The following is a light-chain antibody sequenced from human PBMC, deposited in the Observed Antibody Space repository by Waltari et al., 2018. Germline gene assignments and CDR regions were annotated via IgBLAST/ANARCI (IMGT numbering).Light chain of an antibody. CDR2: EAS. V-gene: IGKV1-5*03. J-gene: IGKJ4*01. CDR3: QQYNGYVLT. CDR1: QSIGRW. Sequence: DIQMTQSPSTLSASIGDRVTITCRASQSIGRWLAWYQHKPGKAPKALIYEASSLESGVPSRFSGSGSETEFPLTINSLQPDDFATYYCQQYNGYVLTFGGGTKVEIK.